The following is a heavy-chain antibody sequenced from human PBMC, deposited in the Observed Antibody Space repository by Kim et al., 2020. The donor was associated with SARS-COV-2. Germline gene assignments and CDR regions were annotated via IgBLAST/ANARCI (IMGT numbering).Heavy chain of an antibody. CDR3: VRRSSGPSRRYFDV. Sequence: SETLSLTCSVSGVSINTGSFFWGWVRQSPGRGLEWIGSIYYSGKTYYNPSLESRVTMSLDTSKNQFSLRLSSVTAADTALYFCVRRSSGPSRRYFDVWGRGSLVTVS. CDR1: GVSINTGSFF. V-gene: IGHV4-39*01. J-gene: IGHJ3*01. CDR2: IYYSGKT. D-gene: IGHD6-19*01.